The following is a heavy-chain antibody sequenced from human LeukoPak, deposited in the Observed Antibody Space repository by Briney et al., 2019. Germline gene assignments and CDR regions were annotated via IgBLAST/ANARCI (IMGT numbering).Heavy chain of an antibody. CDR1: GYPFTSYL. Sequence: GESLKISCQGSGYPFTSYLIAWVRQMPGKGLEWMGIIYPGDSDPSYSPFFRAQVTISADKSISTAYLQWSSLEASDTAMYYCARLGGGYYDGSGYYGPFDYWGQGNLVTVSS. V-gene: IGHV5-51*01. D-gene: IGHD3-22*01. CDR3: ARLGGGYYDGSGYYGPFDY. J-gene: IGHJ4*02. CDR2: IYPGDSDP.